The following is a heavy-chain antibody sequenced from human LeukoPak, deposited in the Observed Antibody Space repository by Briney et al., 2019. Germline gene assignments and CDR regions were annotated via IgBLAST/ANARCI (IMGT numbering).Heavy chain of an antibody. CDR1: GGSNSSGSYY. CDR2: IYTSGST. Sequence: SETLSLTCTVSGGSNSSGSYYWSWIRQPAGKGLEWIGRIYTSGSTDYNPSLKSRVTISVDTSKNQFSLKLSSVTAADTAVYYCARDTGEDYYMDVWGKGTTVTVSS. D-gene: IGHD1-26*01. CDR3: ARDTGEDYYMDV. V-gene: IGHV4-61*02. J-gene: IGHJ6*03.